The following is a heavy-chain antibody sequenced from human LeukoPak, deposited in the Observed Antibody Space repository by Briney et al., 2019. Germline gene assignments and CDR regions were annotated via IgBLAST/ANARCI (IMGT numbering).Heavy chain of an antibody. D-gene: IGHD3-22*01. Sequence: PSETLSLTCTVSGGSISSYYWSWIRQPAGKGLEWIGRIYTSGSTNYNPSLKSRVTMSVDTSKNQFSLKLSSVTAADTAVYYCARFYDSSGYYLSWFDPWGQGTLLTVSS. V-gene: IGHV4-4*07. CDR1: GGSISSYY. J-gene: IGHJ5*02. CDR2: IYTSGST. CDR3: ARFYDSSGYYLSWFDP.